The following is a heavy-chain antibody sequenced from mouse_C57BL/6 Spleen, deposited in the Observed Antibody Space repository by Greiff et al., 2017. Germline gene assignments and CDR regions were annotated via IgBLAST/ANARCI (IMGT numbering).Heavy chain of an antibody. CDR1: GYAFSSSW. D-gene: IGHD2-2*01. V-gene: IGHV1-82*01. J-gene: IGHJ4*01. CDR2: IYPGDGDT. Sequence: QVQLKQSGPELVKPGASVKISCKASGYAFSSSWMNWVKQRPGKGLEWIGRIYPGDGDTNYNGKFKGKATLTADKASSTAYMQLSSLTSEDAAVYVCARGGGYDYGMDYWGKRASVTVA. CDR3: ARGGGYDYGMDY.